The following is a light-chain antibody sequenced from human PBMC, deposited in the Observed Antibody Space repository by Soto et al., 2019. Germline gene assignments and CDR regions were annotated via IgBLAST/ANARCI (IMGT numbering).Light chain of an antibody. CDR1: QSISSY. CDR2: AAS. Sequence: FQIPQSPSSLSASVGDRVTITCRASQSISSYLNWYQQKPGKAPKLLIDAASSLQSGVPSRFRGSGSGTDFTLTISSLQPEDVATYYCQQSYSKPWTFGQGSKVDI. V-gene: IGKV1-39*01. CDR3: QQSYSKPWT. J-gene: IGKJ1*01.